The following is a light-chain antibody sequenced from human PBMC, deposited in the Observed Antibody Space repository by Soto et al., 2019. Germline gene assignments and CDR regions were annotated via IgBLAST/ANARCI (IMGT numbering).Light chain of an antibody. CDR2: EVN. J-gene: IGLJ2*01. CDR1: SSDVGNYNL. V-gene: IGLV2-23*02. Sequence: QLVLTQPASVSGSPGQSITISCTGTSSDVGNYNLVSWYQQHPGKAPKLMIYEVNKRPSGVSNRFSGSKSGNTASLTISGLQAEDEADYYCCSYAGSSTFIFGGGTKLTVL. CDR3: CSYAGSSTFI.